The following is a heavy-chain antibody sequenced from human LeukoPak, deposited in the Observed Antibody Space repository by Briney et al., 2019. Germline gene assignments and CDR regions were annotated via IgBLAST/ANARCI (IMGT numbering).Heavy chain of an antibody. J-gene: IGHJ6*03. CDR2: IYYFGNT. D-gene: IGHD6-13*01. Sequence: SETLSLTCTVSGDPISTYYWSWIRQPPGKGLEYIGFIYYFGNTHYNPSLKSRVTISLDTSKNQFSLGLSSVTAADTAIYYCARVVSSSWDYYYYMDVWGKGTTVTISS. V-gene: IGHV4-59*01. CDR1: GDPISTYY. CDR3: ARVVSSSWDYYYYMDV.